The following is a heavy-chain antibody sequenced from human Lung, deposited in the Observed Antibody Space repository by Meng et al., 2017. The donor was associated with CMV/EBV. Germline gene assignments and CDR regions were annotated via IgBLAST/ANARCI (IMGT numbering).Heavy chain of an antibody. CDR3: ARGGSSSWSRRYNWFDP. D-gene: IGHD6-13*01. CDR2: IIPIFGTA. V-gene: IGHV1-69*05. J-gene: IGHJ5*02. CDR1: GGTFSSYA. Sequence: SAXVSXXASGGTFSSYAISWVRQAPGQGLEWMGGIIPIFGTANYAQKFQGRVTITTDESTSTAYMELSSLRSEDTAVYYCARGGSSSWSRRYNWFDPWGQRPLVTVSS.